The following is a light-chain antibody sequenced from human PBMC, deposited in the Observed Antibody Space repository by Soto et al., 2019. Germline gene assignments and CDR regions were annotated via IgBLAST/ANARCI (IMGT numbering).Light chain of an antibody. CDR3: QQYNIYPYT. Sequence: DIQMTQSPSTLSASVGDRVTITCRASQSIVNWLAWYQQKPGKAPKLLIYTASTLHTGVPSRFSGSRSGTEFTLTISSLQPDDFATYYCQQYNIYPYTFGQGTKLEIK. CDR2: TAS. V-gene: IGKV1-5*03. CDR1: QSIVNW. J-gene: IGKJ2*01.